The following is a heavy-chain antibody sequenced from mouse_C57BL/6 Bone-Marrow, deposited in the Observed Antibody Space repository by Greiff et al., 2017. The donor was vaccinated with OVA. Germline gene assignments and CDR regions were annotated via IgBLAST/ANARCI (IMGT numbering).Heavy chain of an antibody. Sequence: EVQLLQSGGGLVQPGGSLKLSCAASGIDFSRYWMSWVRRAPGKGLEWIGEINPDSSTINYAPSLKDKFIISRDKAKNTLYLQMRKVRSEDTALYYCARRSYSSSFYAMDYWGQGTSVTVSS. CDR3: ARRSYSSSFYAMDY. D-gene: IGHD1-1*01. J-gene: IGHJ4*01. V-gene: IGHV4-1*01. CDR2: INPDSSTI. CDR1: GIDFSRYW.